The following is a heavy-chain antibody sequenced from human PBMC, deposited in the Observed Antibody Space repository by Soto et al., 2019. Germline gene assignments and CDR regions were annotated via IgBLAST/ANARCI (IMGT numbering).Heavy chain of an antibody. J-gene: IGHJ4*02. V-gene: IGHV3-73*01. D-gene: IGHD2-2*01. CDR3: RGYCSSTSCSGEDNFDY. Sequence: VQLVESGGGLVQPGGSLKLSCAASGFTFSDSAMHWVRQASGKGLEWVGRIRSKANSYATAYAASVKGRFTISRDDSKNTAYLQMNSLKTEDTAVYYCRGYCSSTSCSGEDNFDYWGQGTLVTVSS. CDR2: IRSKANSYAT. CDR1: GFTFSDSA.